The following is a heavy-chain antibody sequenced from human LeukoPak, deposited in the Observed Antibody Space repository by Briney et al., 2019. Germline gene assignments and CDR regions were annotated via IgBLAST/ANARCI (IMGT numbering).Heavy chain of an antibody. J-gene: IGHJ4*02. CDR3: ARDRQEGGMRVSSFEY. V-gene: IGHV4-4*07. D-gene: IGHD2-15*01. Sequence: SESLSLTCTVSGGSISGDYYWSWVRQPAGKGLEWIGLIYSSVSTRYNPSLQFNPSLRSRVTISKDTSRNQFFLKLNSVTAADTAIYYCARDRQEGGMRVSSFEYWGQGIPVIVSS. CDR1: GGSISGDYY. CDR2: IYSSVSTRYNPSL.